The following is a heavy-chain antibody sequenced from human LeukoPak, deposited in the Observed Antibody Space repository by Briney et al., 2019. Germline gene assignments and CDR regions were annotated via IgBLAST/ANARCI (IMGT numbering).Heavy chain of an antibody. Sequence: SETLSLTCTVSGGSISSGGYYWSWIRQHPGKGLEWIGYIYYSGSTYYNPSLESRVTISVDTSKNQFSLKLSSVTAADTAVYYCARGEAMDYFDYWGQGTLVTVSS. J-gene: IGHJ4*02. CDR2: IYYSGST. CDR1: GGSISSGGYY. D-gene: IGHD1-26*01. V-gene: IGHV4-31*03. CDR3: ARGEAMDYFDY.